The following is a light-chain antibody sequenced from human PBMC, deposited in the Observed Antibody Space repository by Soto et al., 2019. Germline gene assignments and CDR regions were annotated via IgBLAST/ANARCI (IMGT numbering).Light chain of an antibody. CDR3: CSYASSSTYV. CDR1: SSDVGNYNL. Sequence: QSALTQPASVSGSPGQSITISCTGTSSDVGNYNLVSWYQQHPGKAPKLMIYEGSKRPPGVSNRFSGSKSGNTASLTISGLQSEDEADYYCCSYASSSTYVFGSGTKVTVL. V-gene: IGLV2-23*01. CDR2: EGS. J-gene: IGLJ1*01.